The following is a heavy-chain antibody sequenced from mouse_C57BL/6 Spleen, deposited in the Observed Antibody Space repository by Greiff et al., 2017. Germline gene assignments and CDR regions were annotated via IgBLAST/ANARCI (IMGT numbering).Heavy chain of an antibody. D-gene: IGHD2-4*01. V-gene: IGHV3-1*01. CDR2: ISYSGSN. J-gene: IGHJ4*01. Sequence: EVQRVESGPGMVKPSQSLSLTCTVTGYSITSGYDWHWIRHFPGNKLEWMGYISYSGSNNYNPSLKSRISITHDTSKNHFFLKLNSVTTEDTATYYCALDYDDAMDYWGQGTSVTVSS. CDR1: GYSITSGYD. CDR3: ALDYDDAMDY.